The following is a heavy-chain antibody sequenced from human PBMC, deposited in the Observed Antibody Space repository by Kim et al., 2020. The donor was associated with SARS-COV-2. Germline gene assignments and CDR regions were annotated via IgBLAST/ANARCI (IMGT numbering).Heavy chain of an antibody. D-gene: IGHD5-12*01. CDR1: GFTFDDYT. Sequence: GGSLRLSCAASGFTFDDYTMHWVRQAPGKGLEWVSLISWDGGSTYYADSVKGRFTISRDNSKNSLYLQMNSLRTEDTALYYCAKGLEMATTNTCVGYWGQGTLVTVSS. CDR2: ISWDGGST. V-gene: IGHV3-43*01. CDR3: AKGLEMATTNTCVGY. J-gene: IGHJ4*02.